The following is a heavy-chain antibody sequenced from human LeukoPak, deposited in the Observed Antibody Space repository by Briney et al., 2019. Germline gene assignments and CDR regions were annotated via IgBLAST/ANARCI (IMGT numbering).Heavy chain of an antibody. D-gene: IGHD5-12*01. V-gene: IGHV6-1*01. CDR2: TYYRSTWYN. CDR1: GDIVSSNSDT. J-gene: IGHJ4*02. Sequence: SQTLSLTCAISGDIVSSNSDTWNWIRQSPSRGLEWLGRTYYRSTWYNDYAVSVRGRITVNPDTSKNQFSLHLNSVTPEDTAVYYCARESSAYDRPFDYWGQGTLVTVSS. CDR3: ARESSAYDRPFDY.